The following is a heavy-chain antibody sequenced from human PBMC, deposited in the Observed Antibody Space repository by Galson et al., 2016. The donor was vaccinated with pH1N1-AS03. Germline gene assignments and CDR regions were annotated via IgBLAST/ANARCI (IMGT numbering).Heavy chain of an antibody. D-gene: IGHD3-16*01. CDR1: GFTTNNNY. V-gene: IGHV3-53*01. CDR2: IYGGGDT. J-gene: IGHJ4*02. CDR3: AREPWGSTQGEY. Sequence: SLRLSCAASGFTTNNNYMSWVRQAPGKGLEWVSVIYGGGDTFYADSVKGRFTISRDTSKNTVYLQMNSLRVEDTAVYYCAREPWGSTQGEYWGQGTLVTVSS.